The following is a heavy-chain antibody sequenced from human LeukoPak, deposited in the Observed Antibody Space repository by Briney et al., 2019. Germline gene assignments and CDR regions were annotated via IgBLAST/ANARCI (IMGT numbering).Heavy chain of an antibody. J-gene: IGHJ4*02. CDR1: GGTFSSYA. CDR3: VRDGSYYDSTGYYYLY. CDR2: ITPLFGTA. D-gene: IGHD3-22*01. V-gene: IGHV1-69*01. Sequence: SVKVSCKASGGTFSSYAISWVRQAPGQGLEWMGGITPLFGTANYVQNFQGRVTITADESTSTAYMELSSLRSEDTAVYYCVRDGSYYDSTGYYYLYWGQGTLVTVSS.